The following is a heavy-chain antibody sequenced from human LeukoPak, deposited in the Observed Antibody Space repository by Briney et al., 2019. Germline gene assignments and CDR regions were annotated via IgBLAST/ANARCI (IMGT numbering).Heavy chain of an antibody. J-gene: IGHJ6*02. V-gene: IGHV3-30*03. CDR3: ARASDYDFWSDGHYGLDV. CDR1: GFTFSSYG. Sequence: GGSLRLSCAASGFTFSSYGMHWVRQAPGKGLEWVAVISYDGSNKYYADSVKGRFTISRDNSKNTLYLQMNSLRAEDTAVYYCARASDYDFWSDGHYGLDVWGQGTTVTVSS. D-gene: IGHD3-3*01. CDR2: ISYDGSNK.